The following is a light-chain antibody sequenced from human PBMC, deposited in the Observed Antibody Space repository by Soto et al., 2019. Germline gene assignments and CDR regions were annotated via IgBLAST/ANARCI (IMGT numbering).Light chain of an antibody. CDR2: EDS. CDR3: CSYAGSSSWV. Sequence: QSALTQPASVSGSPGQSITISCTGTSSDVGSYNLVSWYQHHRGKAPKVIIYEDSKRPSGASNRFSGSKSCNTASLTISGLQAEDEADYYCCSYAGSSSWVFGGGTKLTVL. CDR1: SSDVGSYNL. V-gene: IGLV2-23*01. J-gene: IGLJ2*01.